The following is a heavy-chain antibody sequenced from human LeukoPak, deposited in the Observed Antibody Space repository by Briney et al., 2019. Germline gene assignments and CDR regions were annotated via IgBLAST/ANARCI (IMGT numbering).Heavy chain of an antibody. D-gene: IGHD3-3*01. CDR3: ARSWGYDFRSGNLLDY. CDR1: GGSLSSTSHY. V-gene: IGHV4-39*07. CDR2: VYYSGST. Sequence: SETLSLTCTVSGGSLSSTSHYWAWIRQPSGKGLEWVGSVYYSGSTYYNPSLKSRVTVSIDMSKNQFSLKLSSVTAADTAMYYCARSWGYDFRSGNLLDYWGQGTLVTVSS. J-gene: IGHJ4*02.